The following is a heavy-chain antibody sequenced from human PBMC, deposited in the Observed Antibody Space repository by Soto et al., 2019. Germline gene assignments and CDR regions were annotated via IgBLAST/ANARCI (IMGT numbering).Heavy chain of an antibody. D-gene: IGHD2-15*01. CDR2: INQDGSGK. CDR3: GRGFGGTH. CDR1: GFTFNNYY. J-gene: IGHJ4*02. V-gene: IGHV3-7*05. Sequence: EVQLVESGGGLVQPGGSLRLSCAASGFTFNNYYMVCVRQAPGRGLEWVANINQDGSGKYYVDSVKGRFTIARDNATSSLYLQINRLRAEDTATYYCGRGFGGTHWGQGSLVTVSS.